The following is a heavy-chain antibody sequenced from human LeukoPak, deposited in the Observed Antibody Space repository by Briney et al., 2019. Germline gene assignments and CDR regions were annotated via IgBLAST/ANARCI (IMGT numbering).Heavy chain of an antibody. V-gene: IGHV1-8*01. J-gene: IGHJ4*02. CDR3: ARASGYSYGYDN. D-gene: IGHD5-18*01. CDR1: GYTFTSYN. Sequence: ASVKVSCKASGYTFTSYNINWGRHATGQGLEWMGWMNPNSGNTGYAQRFQGRVTMTRNTSINTAYMELSSLRSEDTAMYYWARASGYSYGYDNWGQGTLVTVSS. CDR2: MNPNSGNT.